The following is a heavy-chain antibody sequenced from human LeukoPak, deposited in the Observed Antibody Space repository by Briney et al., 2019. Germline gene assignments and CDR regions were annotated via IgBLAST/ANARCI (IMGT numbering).Heavy chain of an antibody. D-gene: IGHD6-13*01. CDR3: ARHGQQLALYNRFDP. CDR1: GGSISNSGYY. CDR2: IYYFGST. Sequence: PSETLSLTCTVSGGSISNSGYYWGWIRQPPGKGLEWIGSIYYFGSTNYNPSLKSRVTISVDMSKNQFSLKLTSVTAADTAVYFCARHGQQLALYNRFDPWGQGTLVTVSS. V-gene: IGHV4-39*01. J-gene: IGHJ5*02.